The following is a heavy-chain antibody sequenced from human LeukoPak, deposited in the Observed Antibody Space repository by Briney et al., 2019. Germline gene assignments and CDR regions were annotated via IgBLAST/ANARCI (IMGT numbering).Heavy chain of an antibody. CDR3: AKRSLSGSYLGFDY. D-gene: IGHD1-26*01. J-gene: IGHJ4*02. V-gene: IGHV3-30*18. CDR2: MSYDERTN. CDR1: GFTFRSHA. Sequence: PGGSLRLSCAASGFTFRSHAMNWVRQAPGKGLEWVAVMSYDERTNNYADSVKGRFSISRDNSNDTLFLHMNSLRAEDTAIYYCAKRSLSGSYLGFDYWGQGTLVTVSA.